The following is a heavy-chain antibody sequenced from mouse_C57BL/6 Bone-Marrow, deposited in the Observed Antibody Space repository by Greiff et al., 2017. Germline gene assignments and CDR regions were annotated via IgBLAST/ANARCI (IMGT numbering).Heavy chain of an antibody. CDR3: ARDPHYND. V-gene: IGHV5-4*01. CDR1: GFTFSSYA. Sequence: DVQLVESGGGLVKPGGSLKLSCAASGFTFSSYAMSWVRQTPEKRLEWVATISDGGSYTYYPDNVKGRFTISRDNAKNNLYLQMSHLKSEDTAMYYCARDPHYNDWGQGTTLTVSS. CDR2: ISDGGSYT. J-gene: IGHJ2*01. D-gene: IGHD1-3*01.